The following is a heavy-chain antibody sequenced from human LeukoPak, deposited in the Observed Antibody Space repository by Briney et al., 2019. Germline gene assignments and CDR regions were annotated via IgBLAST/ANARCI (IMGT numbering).Heavy chain of an antibody. J-gene: IGHJ4*02. CDR1: EITFSDYY. Sequence: GGSLRLSCAGSEITFSDYYMSWIRQAPGKGLEWVSSISSSSSYIYYADSVKGRFTISRDNAKNSLYLQMNSLRAEDTAVYYCARDNDLLRYFDWPLDYWGQGTLVTVSS. D-gene: IGHD3-9*01. CDR2: ISSSSSYI. CDR3: ARDNDLLRYFDWPLDY. V-gene: IGHV3-11*06.